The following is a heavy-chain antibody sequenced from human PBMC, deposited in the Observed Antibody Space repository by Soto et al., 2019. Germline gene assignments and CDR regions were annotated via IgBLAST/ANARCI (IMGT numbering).Heavy chain of an antibody. CDR2: ISYDGSNK. CDR1: GFTFSSYG. V-gene: IGHV3-30*18. CDR3: AKDEDTAGFGGFGY. Sequence: QVQLVESGGGVVQPGRSLRLSCAASGFTFSSYGMHWVRQAPGKGLEWVAVISYDGSNKYYADSVKGRFTISRDNSKNTLYLQMNSLRAEDTAVYYCAKDEDTAGFGGFGYWGQGTLVTVSS. D-gene: IGHD3-10*01. J-gene: IGHJ4*02.